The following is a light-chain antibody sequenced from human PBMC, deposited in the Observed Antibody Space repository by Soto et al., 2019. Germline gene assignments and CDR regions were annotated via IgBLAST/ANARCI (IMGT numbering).Light chain of an antibody. CDR2: GAS. V-gene: IGKV3-15*01. CDR3: QRYNNWPTT. J-gene: IGKJ3*01. CDR1: QSVSSR. Sequence: EVLVTQSPAPPSVSLREIATLSPRSSQSVSSRLAWYQQKPGQAPRLLIYGASTRATGIPARFSGSGSGTEFTLTISSLQSEDFAVYYCQRYNNWPTTFGPGTKVDIK.